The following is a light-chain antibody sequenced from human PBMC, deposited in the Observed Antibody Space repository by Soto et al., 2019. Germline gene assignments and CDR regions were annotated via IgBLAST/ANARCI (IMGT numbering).Light chain of an antibody. V-gene: IGLV1-40*01. CDR2: GNS. CDR3: QSYDSSLSGVV. Sequence: QPLLTQPPSVSGAPGQRVTISCTGSSSNIGAGYDVHWYQQFPGTAPKLLIYGNSNRPSGVPDRFSGSKSGTSASLAITGLQAEDEADYYCQSYDSSLSGVVFGGGTKLTVL. J-gene: IGLJ2*01. CDR1: SSNIGAGYD.